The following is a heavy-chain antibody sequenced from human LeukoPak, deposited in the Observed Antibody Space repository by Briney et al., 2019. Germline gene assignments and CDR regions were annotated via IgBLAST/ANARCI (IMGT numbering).Heavy chain of an antibody. D-gene: IGHD3-9*01. J-gene: IGHJ4*02. V-gene: IGHV3-48*01. CDR1: GFTFNTYS. Sequence: GGSLRLSCEASGFTFNTYSMNWVRQAPGKGLEWISYITGNSHTIYYADSVKGRFTISRDNAKNSLYLQMNSLRAEDTAVYYCARDMGIVTGYYVDYWGQGTLVTVSS. CDR2: ITGNSHTI. CDR3: ARDMGIVTGYYVDY.